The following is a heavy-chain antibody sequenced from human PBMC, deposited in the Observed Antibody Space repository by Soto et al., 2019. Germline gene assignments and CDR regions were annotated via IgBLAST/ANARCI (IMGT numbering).Heavy chain of an antibody. J-gene: IGHJ6*02. CDR2: IYYSGST. D-gene: IGHD6-13*01. CDR3: ARPSSDSSSYLRYYYYYGMDV. CDR1: DGSISSSSYY. Sequence: QLQLQESGPGLVKPSETLSLTCTVSDGSISSSSYYWGWIRQPPGKGLEWIGSIYYSGSTYYNPSLKSRVTISVDTSKNQFSLKLSSVTAADTAVYYCARPSSDSSSYLRYYYYYGMDVWGQGTTVTVSS. V-gene: IGHV4-39*01.